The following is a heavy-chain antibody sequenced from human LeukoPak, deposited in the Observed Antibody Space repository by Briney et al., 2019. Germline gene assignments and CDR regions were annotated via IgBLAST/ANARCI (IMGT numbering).Heavy chain of an antibody. CDR1: GGSFSGYY. CDR3: ARVGYSGYENYFDY. V-gene: IGHV4-34*01. J-gene: IGHJ4*02. Sequence: PSETLSLTCAVYGGSFSGYYWSWIRQPPGKGLEWIGEINHSGSTNYNPSLKSRVTISVDTSKNQLSLKLSSVTAADTAVYYCARVGYSGYENYFDYWGQGTLVTVSS. D-gene: IGHD5-12*01. CDR2: INHSGST.